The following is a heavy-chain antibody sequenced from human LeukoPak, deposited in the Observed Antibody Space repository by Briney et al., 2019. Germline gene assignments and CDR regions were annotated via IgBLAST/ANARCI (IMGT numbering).Heavy chain of an antibody. J-gene: IGHJ4*02. V-gene: IGHV3-30*02. D-gene: IGHD2-15*01. Sequence: GGSLRLSCAASGFTFSSYGMHWVRQAPGKGLEWVAFIRYDGSNKYNADSVKGRFTISRDNSKNTLYLQMNSLRREDTAVYYCARDQGSPEYCSGGRCQLGYWGQGTLVTVSS. CDR2: IRYDGSNK. CDR1: GFTFSSYG. CDR3: ARDQGSPEYCSGGRCQLGY.